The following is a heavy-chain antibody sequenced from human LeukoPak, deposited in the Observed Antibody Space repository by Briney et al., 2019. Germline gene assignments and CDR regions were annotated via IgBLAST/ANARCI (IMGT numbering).Heavy chain of an antibody. J-gene: IGHJ4*02. CDR1: GFTFSSYG. CDR3: SGLGIAAAGTDY. Sequence: GGSLRLSCAASGFTFSSYGMHWVRQAPGKGLEWVAFIRYDASNKYYADSVQGRFTISRDNSKNTLYLQMKSLRPEDTAVYYCSGLGIAAAGTDYWGQGTLVTVSS. D-gene: IGHD6-13*01. CDR2: IRYDASNK. V-gene: IGHV3-30*02.